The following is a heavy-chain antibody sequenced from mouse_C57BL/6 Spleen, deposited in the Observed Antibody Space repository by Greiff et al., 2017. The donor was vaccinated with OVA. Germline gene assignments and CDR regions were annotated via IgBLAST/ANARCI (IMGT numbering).Heavy chain of an antibody. V-gene: IGHV1-55*01. Sequence: VQLQQSGAELVKPGASVKMSCKASGYTFTSYWITWVKQRPGQGLEWIGDIYPGSGSTNYNEKFKSKATLTVDTSSSTAYMQLSSLTSEDSAVXYCARRSSGYDPPYAMDYWGQGTSVTVSS. J-gene: IGHJ4*01. CDR1: GYTFTSYW. CDR3: ARRSSGYDPPYAMDY. CDR2: IYPGSGST. D-gene: IGHD3-2*02.